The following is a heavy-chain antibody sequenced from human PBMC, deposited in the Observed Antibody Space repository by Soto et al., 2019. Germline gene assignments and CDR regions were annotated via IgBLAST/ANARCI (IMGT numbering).Heavy chain of an antibody. Sequence: AWGVLRTPCAAFWVKCFNIFITRVRPAPRKGLEWVSTIRGSDGNTYYADSVKGRFTVSRDNSKNTLYLQMNSLRVEDTAVYYCAKLRYFDWSSYNWFEYWGQGTPVTVSS. J-gene: IGHJ5*01. D-gene: IGHD3-9*01. V-gene: IGHV3-23*01. CDR1: WVKCFNIF. CDR2: IRGSDGNT. CDR3: AKLRYFDWSSYNWFEY.